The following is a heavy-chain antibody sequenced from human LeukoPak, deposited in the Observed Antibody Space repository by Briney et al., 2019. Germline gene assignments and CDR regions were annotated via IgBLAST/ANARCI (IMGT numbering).Heavy chain of an antibody. D-gene: IGHD2-2*01. V-gene: IGHV3-66*04. J-gene: IGHJ4*02. Sequence: PGGSLRLSSAASRFTASSNYVSWVRQAPGKGLERVSVIYSGGSTYYADSAKGRFTISRDNSKNTLYLQMNSLRAEDTAVYYCARHRGYCSSTSCYPYYFDYWGQGTLVTVSS. CDR2: IYSGGST. CDR3: ARHRGYCSSTSCYPYYFDY. CDR1: RFTASSNY.